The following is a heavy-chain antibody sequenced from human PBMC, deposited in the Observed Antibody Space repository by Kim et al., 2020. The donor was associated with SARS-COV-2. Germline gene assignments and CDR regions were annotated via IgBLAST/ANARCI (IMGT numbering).Heavy chain of an antibody. CDR3: ARAGTTVTFFDY. CDR2: IYYSGST. CDR1: GGSISSYY. J-gene: IGHJ4*02. Sequence: SETLSLTCTVSGGSISSYYWSWIRQPPGKGLEWIAYIYYSGSTNYNPSLKSRVTISVDTSKNQFSLKLSSVTAADTAVYYCARAGTTVTFFDYWGQGTLVTVSS. D-gene: IGHD4-17*01. V-gene: IGHV4-59*01.